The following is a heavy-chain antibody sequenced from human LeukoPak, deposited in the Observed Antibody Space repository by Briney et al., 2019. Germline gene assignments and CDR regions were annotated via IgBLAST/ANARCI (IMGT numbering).Heavy chain of an antibody. CDR3: ARGEKPYDY. V-gene: IGHV1-18*01. CDR2: INAYNGNT. Sequence: GASVKVSCKTSGYTFTYYVISWVRQAPGQGLEWMGWINAYNGNTNDAQKFQGRVTMTTDTSTSTAYMELGSLRSDDTAVYYCARGEKPYDYWGQGTLVSVSS. CDR1: GYTFTYYV. D-gene: IGHD1-26*01. J-gene: IGHJ4*02.